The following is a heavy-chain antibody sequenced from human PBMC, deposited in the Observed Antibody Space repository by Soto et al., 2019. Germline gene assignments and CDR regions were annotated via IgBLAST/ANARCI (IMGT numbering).Heavy chain of an antibody. D-gene: IGHD3-22*01. CDR1: GGTFSSYA. CDR3: ARDQHYYDSSGYYHAI. J-gene: IGHJ4*02. V-gene: IGHV1-69*13. CDR2: IIPIFGTA. Sequence: ASVKVSCKASGGTFSSYAISWVRQAPGQGLEWMGGIIPIFGTANYAQKFQGRVTITADESTSTAYMELSSLRSEDTAVYYCARDQHYYDSSGYYHAIWGQGTLVTVSS.